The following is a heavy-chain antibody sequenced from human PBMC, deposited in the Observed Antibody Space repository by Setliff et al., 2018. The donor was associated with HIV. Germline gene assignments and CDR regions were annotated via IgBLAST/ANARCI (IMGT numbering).Heavy chain of an antibody. CDR3: ARDDHYYDSGSYYSDWYFDL. V-gene: IGHV1-69*13. CDR1: GGTFSNYA. Sequence: ASVKVSCKASGGTFSNYAFSWVRQAPGQGLEWMGGIIPIFGSTKYAQKFQGRVTITADESTSTADMGLRSLRSEDTAVYYCARDDHYYDSGSYYSDWYFDLWGRGTLVTVSS. D-gene: IGHD3-10*01. J-gene: IGHJ2*01. CDR2: IIPIFGST.